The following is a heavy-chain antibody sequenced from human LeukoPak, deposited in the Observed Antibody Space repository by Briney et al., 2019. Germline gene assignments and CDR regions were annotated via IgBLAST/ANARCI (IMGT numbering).Heavy chain of an antibody. CDR3: ARGSSAEPENNWFDP. CDR1: GGTFSSYA. D-gene: IGHD1-14*01. CDR2: IIPIFGTA. Sequence: GASVKVSCKASGGTFSSYAISWVRQAPGQGLEWMGGIIPIFGTANYTQKFQGRVTITADKSTSTAYMELSSLRSEDTAVYYCARGSSAEPENNWFDPWGQGTLVTVSS. J-gene: IGHJ5*02. V-gene: IGHV1-69*06.